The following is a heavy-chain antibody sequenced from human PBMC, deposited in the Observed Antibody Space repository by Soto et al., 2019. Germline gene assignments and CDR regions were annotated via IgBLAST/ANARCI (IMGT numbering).Heavy chain of an antibody. CDR2: ISSNSATR. J-gene: IGHJ4*02. D-gene: IGHD6-6*01. CDR1: GFTFSNYG. V-gene: IGHV3-48*02. Sequence: EVQLVESGGGLVQPWGSLRLSCAASGFTFSNYGMNWVRQATGKGLAWVSYISSNSATRQYADSVKGRFTISRDKAKNSLYLQLNSLRDEDTAVYYCARGGAARPDYWGQGTLVTVSS. CDR3: ARGGAARPDY.